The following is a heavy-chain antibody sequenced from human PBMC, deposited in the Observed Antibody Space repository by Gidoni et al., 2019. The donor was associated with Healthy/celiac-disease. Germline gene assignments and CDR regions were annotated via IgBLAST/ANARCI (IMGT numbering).Heavy chain of an antibody. CDR3: ARVRAVAGTGWFDP. CDR1: GYSISSGYY. V-gene: IGHV4-38-2*01. Sequence: QVQLQESGPGLVKPSETLSLTCAVSGYSISSGYYWGWIRQPPGKGLEWIGSIYHSGSTYYNPSLKSRVTISVDTSKNQFSLKLSSVTAADTAGYYCARVRAVAGTGWFDPWGQGTLVTVSS. J-gene: IGHJ5*02. D-gene: IGHD6-19*01. CDR2: IYHSGST.